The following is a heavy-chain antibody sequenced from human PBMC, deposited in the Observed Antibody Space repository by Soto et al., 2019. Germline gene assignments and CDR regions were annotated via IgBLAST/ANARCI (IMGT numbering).Heavy chain of an antibody. D-gene: IGHD4-17*01. CDR1: GFSFSSYA. V-gene: IGHV3-23*01. CDR3: AKSYRDYVFFDY. Sequence: EVQLLESGGGVGQPGGSLRLSCADTGFSFSSYALNWVRQAPGKGLEWVSGISGTGGSTYYADSVKGRFTISRDNSNNTMYQQMNSHRAGDTAVYCCAKSYRDYVFFDYWGQGTLVTVPS. J-gene: IGHJ4*02. CDR2: ISGTGGST.